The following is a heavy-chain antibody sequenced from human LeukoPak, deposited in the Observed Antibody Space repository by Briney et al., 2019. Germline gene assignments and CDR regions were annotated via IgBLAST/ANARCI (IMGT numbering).Heavy chain of an antibody. D-gene: IGHD2-15*01. CDR1: GYTFTGYY. CDR3: ARYSDYHRYFDY. CDR2: INPNSGGT. Sequence: ASVKVSCKASGYTFTGYYMHWVRQAPGQGLEWMGRINPNSGGTNYAQKFQGRVTMTRDTSISTAYMELSSLRSEDTAVYYCARYSDYHRYFDYWGQGTLVTVSS. V-gene: IGHV1-2*06. J-gene: IGHJ4*02.